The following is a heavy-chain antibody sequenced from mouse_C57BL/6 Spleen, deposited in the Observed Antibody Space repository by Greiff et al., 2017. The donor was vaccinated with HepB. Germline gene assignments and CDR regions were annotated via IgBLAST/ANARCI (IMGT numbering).Heavy chain of an antibody. CDR2: ISSGSSTI. D-gene: IGHD2-10*02. CDR1: GFTFSDYG. J-gene: IGHJ4*01. V-gene: IGHV5-17*01. CDR3: ARPRGAGVYYAMDD. Sequence: EVQVVESGGGLVKPGGSLKLSCAASGFTFSDYGMHWVRQAPEKGLEWVAYISSGSSTIYYADTVKGRFTISRDNAKNTLFLQMTSLRSEDTAMYYCARPRGAGVYYAMDDGGQGTSVTVAS.